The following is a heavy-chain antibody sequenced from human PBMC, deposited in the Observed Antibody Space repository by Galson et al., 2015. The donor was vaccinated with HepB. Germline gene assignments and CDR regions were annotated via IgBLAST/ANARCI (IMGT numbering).Heavy chain of an antibody. J-gene: IGHJ5*02. CDR2: IIPILGIA. CDR1: GGTFSSYA. CDR3: AVLGYCSGGSCSRWFDP. V-gene: IGHV1-69*10. D-gene: IGHD2-15*01. Sequence: SVKVSCKASGGTFSSYAISWVRQAPGQGLEWMGGIIPILGIANYAQKFQGRVTMTRDTSISTAYMELSRLRSDDTAVYYCAVLGYCSGGSCSRWFDPWGQGTLVTVSS.